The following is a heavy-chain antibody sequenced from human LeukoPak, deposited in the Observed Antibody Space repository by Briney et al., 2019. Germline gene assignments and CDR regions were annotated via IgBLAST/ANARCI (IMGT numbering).Heavy chain of an antibody. CDR3: ARGDSSSWFLYYYYMDV. CDR2: INTNTGNP. D-gene: IGHD6-13*01. J-gene: IGHJ6*03. Sequence: ASVKVSCKASGYTFTSYAVNWVRQAPGQGLEWMGWINTNTGNPTYAQGFTGRLVFSLDTSISTAYLQISSLKAEDTAVYYCARGDSSSWFLYYYYMDVWGKGTTVTVSS. CDR1: GYTFTSYA. V-gene: IGHV7-4-1*02.